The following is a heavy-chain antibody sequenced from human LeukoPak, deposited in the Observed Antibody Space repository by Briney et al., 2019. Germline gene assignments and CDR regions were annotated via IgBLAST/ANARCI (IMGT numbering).Heavy chain of an antibody. CDR1: GFTFSSYG. Sequence: GRSLRLSCAAPGFTFSSYGMHWVRQAPGKGLEWVAVISYDGSNKYYADSVKGRFTISRDNSKNTLYLQMNSLRAEDTAVYYCAKEDDILMSLDYWGQGTLVTVSS. V-gene: IGHV3-30*18. J-gene: IGHJ4*02. CDR3: AKEDDILMSLDY. CDR2: ISYDGSNK. D-gene: IGHD3-9*01.